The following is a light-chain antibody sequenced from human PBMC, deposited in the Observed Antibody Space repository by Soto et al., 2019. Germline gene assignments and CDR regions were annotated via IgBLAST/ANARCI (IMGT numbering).Light chain of an antibody. V-gene: IGKV3-20*01. CDR3: QQYGSSPVA. CDR1: QSVSSSY. Sequence: EIVLTPSPVNLSLSQGYIGSLCCMASQSVSSSYLAWYQQKPGQAPRLLIYGASSRATGIPDRLSGSGSGTDFTLTISRLEPEDFAVYYCQQYGSSPVAFGQGTKVDIK. CDR2: GAS. J-gene: IGKJ1*01.